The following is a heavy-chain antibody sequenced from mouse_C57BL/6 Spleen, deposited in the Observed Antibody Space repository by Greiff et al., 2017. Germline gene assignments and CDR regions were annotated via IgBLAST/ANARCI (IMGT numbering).Heavy chain of an antibody. J-gene: IGHJ3*01. CDR2: IYPGDGGT. Sequence: VQLQQSGAELVRPGASVKLSCKASGYTFTSYDINWVKQRPGQGLEWIGGIYPGDGGTKYNEKFKGKATLTVDKSSSTAYMELHSLTSEDSAVYFCARSTRGFAYWGQGTLVTVSA. CDR3: ARSTRGFAY. CDR1: GYTFTSYD. D-gene: IGHD5-1*01. V-gene: IGHV1-85*01.